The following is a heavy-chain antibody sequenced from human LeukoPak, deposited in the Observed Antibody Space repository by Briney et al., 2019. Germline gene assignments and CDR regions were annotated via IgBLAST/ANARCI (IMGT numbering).Heavy chain of an antibody. CDR2: IYPGDSDT. CDR3: ARLGGQYYDFWSGYSSSPFDY. V-gene: IGHV5-51*01. Sequence: GESLKISCKGSGYSFASYWIGWVRQMPGKGLEWMGIIYPGDSDTRYSPSFQGQVTISADKSISTAYLQWSSLKASDTAMYYCARLGGQYYDFWSGYSSSPFDYWGQGTLVTVSS. J-gene: IGHJ4*02. D-gene: IGHD3-3*01. CDR1: GYSFASYW.